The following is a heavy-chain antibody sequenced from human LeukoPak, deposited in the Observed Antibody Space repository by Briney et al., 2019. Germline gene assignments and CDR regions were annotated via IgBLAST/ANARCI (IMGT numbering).Heavy chain of an antibody. D-gene: IGHD3-16*02. V-gene: IGHV3-11*01. CDR3: ARDTGDDYVWGSYRYYFDY. CDR2: ISRSGSTI. Sequence: PGGSLRLSCAASGFTLSDYYMSWIRGAPGKGLGCFTYISRSGSTIYYADSVKGRFTISRDNAKNSLYLQMNSLRAEDTAVYYCARDTGDDYVWGSYRYYFDYWGQGTLVTVSS. CDR1: GFTLSDYY. J-gene: IGHJ4*02.